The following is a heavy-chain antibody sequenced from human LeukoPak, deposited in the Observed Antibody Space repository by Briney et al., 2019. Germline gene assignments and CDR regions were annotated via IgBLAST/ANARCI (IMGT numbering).Heavy chain of an antibody. Sequence: SQTLSLTCTVSGGSISSGDYYWSWIRQPPGKGLEWIGYIYYSGSTYYNPTLKSRVTISVDTSKNQFSLKLSSVTAADTAVYYCARVGGTNYYDSSGSIDYRGQGTLVTVSS. V-gene: IGHV4-30-4*01. CDR2: IYYSGST. J-gene: IGHJ4*02. CDR1: GGSISSGDYY. D-gene: IGHD3-22*01. CDR3: ARVGGTNYYDSSGSIDY.